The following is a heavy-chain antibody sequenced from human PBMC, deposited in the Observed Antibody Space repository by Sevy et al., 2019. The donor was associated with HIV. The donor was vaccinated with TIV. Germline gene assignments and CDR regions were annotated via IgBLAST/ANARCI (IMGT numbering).Heavy chain of an antibody. D-gene: IGHD2-21*02. J-gene: IGHJ4*02. Sequence: GGSLRLSCAASAFTFSNAWMSWVRQAPRKGLEWVGRIKSKTDGGTTEYAAPVKGRFTISRDDSKNTLYLQMNSLKTMDTAIYYCTTDSKIRGLSALLDYGAQGTLVPVSS. CDR2: IKSKTDGGTT. CDR1: AFTFSNAW. CDR3: TTDSKIRGLSALLDY. V-gene: IGHV3-15*01.